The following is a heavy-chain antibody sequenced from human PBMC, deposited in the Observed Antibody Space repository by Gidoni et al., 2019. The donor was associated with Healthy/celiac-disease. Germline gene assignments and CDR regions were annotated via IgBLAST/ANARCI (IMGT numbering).Heavy chain of an antibody. Sequence: QLQLQESGPGLVKPSETPSLTCTVSGGPISSSSYYWGWIRQPPGKGLGWIGSIYYSGSTYYNPSLKSRVTISVDTSKNQFSLKLSSVTAADTAVYYCARHTTGVSWFDPWGQGTLVTVSS. CDR1: GGPISSSSYY. J-gene: IGHJ5*02. D-gene: IGHD1-1*01. CDR3: ARHTTGVSWFDP. V-gene: IGHV4-39*01. CDR2: IYYSGST.